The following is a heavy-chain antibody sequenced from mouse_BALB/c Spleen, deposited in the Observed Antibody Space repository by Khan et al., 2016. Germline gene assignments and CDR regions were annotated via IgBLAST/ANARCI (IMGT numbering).Heavy chain of an antibody. D-gene: IGHD2-2*01. V-gene: IGHV3-2*02. J-gene: IGHJ4*01. Sequence: EVQLQESGPGLVKPSQSLSITCTVTGYSITSDYAWNWIRQFPGNKLEWMGYITYSGTTTYNPSLKSRISITRETSKNQFFLQLNSVTTEDTATYYCARWLDAMDYWGQGTSVTVSS. CDR1: GYSITSDYA. CDR3: ARWLDAMDY. CDR2: ITYSGTT.